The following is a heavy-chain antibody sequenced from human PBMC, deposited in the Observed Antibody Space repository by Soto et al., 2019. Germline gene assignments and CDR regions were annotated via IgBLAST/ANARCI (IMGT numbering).Heavy chain of an antibody. V-gene: IGHV1-69*01. CDR2: IMPVFGIV. J-gene: IGHJ6*02. Sequence: QAQLAQSGAEVKKPGSSVKVSCKASGGTLSNSAFSWVRQAPGQGLEWMGGIMPVFGIVNYAQNFQDRVTITADESTSTAYMELSSMRSEDTAVYYCGTGRIVVVGSRAYYGMDVWGQGTTVTVTS. CDR3: GTGRIVVVGSRAYYGMDV. D-gene: IGHD3-22*01. CDR1: GGTLSNSA.